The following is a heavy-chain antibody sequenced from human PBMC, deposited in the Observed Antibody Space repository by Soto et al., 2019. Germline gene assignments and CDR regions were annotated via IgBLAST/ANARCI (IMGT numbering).Heavy chain of an antibody. V-gene: IGHV2-5*02. CDR2: IYWDDDK. Sequence: QITLKESGPTLVKPTQTLTLTCTFSGFSVSTSGVGVAWIRQPPRKALEWLALIYWDDDKRYSPFLQSRVTITKDTSKNQVVLTMTNMDPVDTATYYCAHKGGRGAGMDVWGQGTTVTVSS. D-gene: IGHD2-15*01. J-gene: IGHJ6*02. CDR1: GFSVSTSGVG. CDR3: AHKGGRGAGMDV.